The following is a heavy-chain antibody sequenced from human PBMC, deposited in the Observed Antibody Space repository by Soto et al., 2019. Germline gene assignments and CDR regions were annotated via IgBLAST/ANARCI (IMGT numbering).Heavy chain of an antibody. J-gene: IGHJ4*02. CDR3: AKDRGLVLSFYFDY. V-gene: IGHV3-9*01. Sequence: EVQLVESGGGLVQPGRSLRLSCAASGFTFDDYAMHWVRQAPGKGLGRVSGISWNSGSIGYADSVKGRFTISRDNAKDSLYMQMNRLRAEDTALYYCAKDRGLVLSFYFDYWGQGTLVTVSS. CDR1: GFTFDDYA. D-gene: IGHD6-19*01. CDR2: ISWNSGSI.